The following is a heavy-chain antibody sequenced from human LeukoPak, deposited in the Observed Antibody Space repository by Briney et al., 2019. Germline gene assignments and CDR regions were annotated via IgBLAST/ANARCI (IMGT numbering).Heavy chain of an antibody. CDR1: GFTFSSYG. CDR2: IWYDGNNK. D-gene: IGHD4-17*01. Sequence: PGGSLRLSCAASGFTFSSYGMHWVRQAPGKGLEWVAVIWYDGNNKYYADSVKGRFTISRDNSKNTLYLQMNSLRAEDTAVYYCARDVGVRNDYGINYWGQGTLVTVSS. CDR3: ARDVGVRNDYGINY. V-gene: IGHV3-33*01. J-gene: IGHJ4*02.